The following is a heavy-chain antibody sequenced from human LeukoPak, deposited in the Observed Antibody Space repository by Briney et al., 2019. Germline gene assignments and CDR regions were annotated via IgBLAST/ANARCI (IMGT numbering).Heavy chain of an antibody. V-gene: IGHV1-18*01. D-gene: IGHD5-12*01. CDR2: ISGNNGNT. J-gene: IGHJ4*02. CDR3: ARISGYDYRHFDY. CDR1: GYTFTTYG. Sequence: ASVTVSCKAFGYTFTTYGISWVRQAPGQGREWMGWISGNNGNTDYAQELQGRVTMTTDTSTSTAYMELRSLRSDDTAVYYCARISGYDYRHFDYWGQGTLVTVSS.